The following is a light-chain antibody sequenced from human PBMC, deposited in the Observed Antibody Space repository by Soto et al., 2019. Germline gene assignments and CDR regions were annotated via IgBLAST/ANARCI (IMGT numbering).Light chain of an antibody. Sequence: QSVLTQPPSVSGAPGQRVTISCTGSSSNIGAGYDVHWYQQLPGTAPKLLIYDNYNRHSGVPARFSGSKSGTSASLAITGLQAEDEADYYCQSYDSSLSSSVVFGGGTKLTVL. CDR1: SSNIGAGYD. CDR3: QSYDSSLSSSVV. J-gene: IGLJ2*01. V-gene: IGLV1-40*01. CDR2: DNY.